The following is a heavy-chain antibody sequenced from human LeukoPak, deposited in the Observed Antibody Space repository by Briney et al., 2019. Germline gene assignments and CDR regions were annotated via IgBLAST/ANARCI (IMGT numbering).Heavy chain of an antibody. CDR3: ARGVPYGPSYEFFDY. V-gene: IGHV4-59*01. CDR2: ISYSGST. D-gene: IGHD3-10*01. CDR1: GGSITNYY. Sequence: PSETLSLTCAVSGGSITNYYWSWIRQPPGKGLECMGYISYSGSTKYNPSLKSRVTISLHTSKTQFSLKLNSVTAADTAVYYCARGVPYGPSYEFFDYWGQGTLVTASS. J-gene: IGHJ4*02.